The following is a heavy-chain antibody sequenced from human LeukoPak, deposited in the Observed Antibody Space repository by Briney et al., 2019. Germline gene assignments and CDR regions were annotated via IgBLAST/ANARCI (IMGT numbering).Heavy chain of an antibody. CDR2: IYHSGST. D-gene: IGHD6-6*01. Sequence: SETLSLTCAVSGGSISSSNWWSWVRQPPGKGLEWIGEIYHSGSTNYNPSLKSRVTISVDKSKNQFSLKLSSVTAADTAVYYCARYSSSSLGDWFDPWGQGTLVTVSS. CDR1: GGSISSSNW. CDR3: ARYSSSSLGDWFDP. J-gene: IGHJ5*02. V-gene: IGHV4-4*02.